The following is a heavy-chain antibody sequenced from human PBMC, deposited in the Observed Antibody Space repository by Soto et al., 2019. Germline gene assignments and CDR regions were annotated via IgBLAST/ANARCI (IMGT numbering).Heavy chain of an antibody. CDR2: IKTDGSVT. CDR1: GFTFSTYW. D-gene: IGHD1-26*01. V-gene: IGHV3-74*01. J-gene: IGHJ4*02. Sequence: EVQLVESGGGLLQPGGSLRLSCAASGFTFSTYWMHWVRQAPGKGLVWVSRIKTDGSVTTYADSVKGRFTISRDNAENTLYLQMNTLRAEDTAEYYCARDLGGSHDYWGRGTLVTGSS. CDR3: ARDLGGSHDY.